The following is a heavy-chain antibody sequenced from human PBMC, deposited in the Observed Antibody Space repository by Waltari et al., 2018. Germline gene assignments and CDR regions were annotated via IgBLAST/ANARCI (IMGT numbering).Heavy chain of an antibody. D-gene: IGHD3-3*01. CDR3: ATSSDFWSGSVDY. J-gene: IGHJ4*02. V-gene: IGHV1-2*06. CDR1: GYTFTGYY. CDR2: INPTSGGT. Sequence: QVQLVQSGAEVKKPGASVKVSCKASGYTFTGYYMHWVRQAPGQGLEWMGRINPTSGGTNYAQKFQGRVTMTRDTSISTAYMELSRLRSDDTAVYYCATSSDFWSGSVDYWGQGTLVTVSS.